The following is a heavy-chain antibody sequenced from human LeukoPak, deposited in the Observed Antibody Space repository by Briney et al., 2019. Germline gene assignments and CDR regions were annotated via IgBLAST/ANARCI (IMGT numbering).Heavy chain of an antibody. D-gene: IGHD5-18*01. Sequence: SETLSLSCTVSNFSVRSTFFWAWLRQPPGKGLEWIGHTYYSGNNYYNPSLKSRVTISVDTSKNQFSLKLSSVTAADTAVYYCARYTAMVNDAFDIWGQGTMVTVSS. J-gene: IGHJ3*02. CDR1: NFSVRSTFF. V-gene: IGHV4-38-2*02. CDR3: ARYTAMVNDAFDI. CDR2: TYYSGNN.